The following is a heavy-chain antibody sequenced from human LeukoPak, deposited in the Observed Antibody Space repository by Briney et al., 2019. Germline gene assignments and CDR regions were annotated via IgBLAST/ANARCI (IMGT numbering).Heavy chain of an antibody. D-gene: IGHD3-22*01. CDR1: GGSISSYY. CDR3: ARETYYYDSSGYYYYYFDY. Sequence: PSETLSLTCTVSGGSISSYYWSWIRPPPGKGLEWIGYIYYTGSTNYNPSLKSRVTISVDTSKNQFSLKLTSVTAADTAVYYCARETYYYDSSGYYYYYFDYWGQGTLVTVSS. J-gene: IGHJ4*02. CDR2: IYYTGST. V-gene: IGHV4-59*01.